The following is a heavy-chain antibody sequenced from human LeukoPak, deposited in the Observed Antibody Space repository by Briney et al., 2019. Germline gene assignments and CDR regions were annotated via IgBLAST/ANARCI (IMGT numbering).Heavy chain of an antibody. J-gene: IGHJ3*02. Sequence: SETLSLTCTVSNYSTSSGYYWGWIRQPPGKGLEWIGSIYHSGSTYYNPSLKSRVTISVDTSKNQFSLKLSSVTAADTAVYYCARALGYGSGSHAYDAFDIWGQGTMVTVSS. CDR2: IYHSGST. V-gene: IGHV4-38-2*02. CDR1: NYSTSSGYY. CDR3: ARALGYGSGSHAYDAFDI. D-gene: IGHD3-10*01.